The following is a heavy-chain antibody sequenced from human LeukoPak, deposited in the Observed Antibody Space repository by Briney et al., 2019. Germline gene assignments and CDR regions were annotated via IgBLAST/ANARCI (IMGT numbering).Heavy chain of an antibody. Sequence: GGSLRLSCAASGFTFSSYTMNWVRQAPGKGLEWVGRITSKSDGETIDYAAPVKGRFAISRDDSKSTLYLQMNSLKTGDTGLYYCTTGGPGQYCSGDGCRTGWYFDLWGRGTLVTVSS. CDR2: ITSKSDGETI. CDR1: GFTFSSYT. CDR3: TTGGPGQYCSGDGCRTGWYFDL. V-gene: IGHV3-15*01. J-gene: IGHJ2*01. D-gene: IGHD2-15*01.